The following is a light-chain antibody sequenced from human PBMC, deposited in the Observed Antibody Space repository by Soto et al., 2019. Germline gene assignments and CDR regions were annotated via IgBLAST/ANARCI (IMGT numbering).Light chain of an antibody. V-gene: IGKV3-15*01. J-gene: IGKJ5*01. Sequence: EIVMTQSPATLSVSPGERATLSCRASQSVSSNLAWYQQKPGQAPRLLIYGASTRATGFPARFSGSGSGTEFTLTISSRQSEDFAVYYCQQYYDWPITFGQGTRQDIK. CDR2: GAS. CDR1: QSVSSN. CDR3: QQYYDWPIT.